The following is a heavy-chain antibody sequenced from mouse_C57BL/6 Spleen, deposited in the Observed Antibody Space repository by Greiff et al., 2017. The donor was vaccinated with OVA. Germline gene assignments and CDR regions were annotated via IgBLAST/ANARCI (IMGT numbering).Heavy chain of an antibody. V-gene: IGHV5-4*01. D-gene: IGHD1-1*01. Sequence: EVMLVESGGGLVKPGGSLKLSCAASGFTFRSYAMSWVRQTPEKRLEWVATISDGGSYTYYPDNVKGRFTISRDNAKNNLYLQRSHLKSEDTAMYYCAREEGYYGFAYWGQGTLVTVSA. CDR3: AREEGYYGFAY. J-gene: IGHJ3*01. CDR2: ISDGGSYT. CDR1: GFTFRSYA.